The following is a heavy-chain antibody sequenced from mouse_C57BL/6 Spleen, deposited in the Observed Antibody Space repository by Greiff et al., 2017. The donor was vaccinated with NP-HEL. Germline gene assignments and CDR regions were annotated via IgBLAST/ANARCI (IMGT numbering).Heavy chain of an antibody. CDR2: IDPSDSYT. J-gene: IGHJ4*01. CDR1: GYTFTSYW. CDR3: AVYYGSSPHYCAMDY. D-gene: IGHD1-1*01. Sequence: VQLQQPGAELVKPGASVKLSCKASGYTFTSYWMQWVKQRPGQGLEWIGEIDPSDSYTNYNQKFKGKATLTVDTSSSTAYMQLSSLTSEDSAVYYCAVYYGSSPHYCAMDYWGQGTSVTVSS. V-gene: IGHV1-50*01.